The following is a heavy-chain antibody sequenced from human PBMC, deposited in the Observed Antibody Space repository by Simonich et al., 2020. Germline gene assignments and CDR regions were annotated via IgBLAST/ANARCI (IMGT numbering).Heavy chain of an antibody. Sequence: QVQLVESGGGVVQPGRSLRLSCAASGFTFSSYDMNWVRQAPGKGLEVVAVIAYDGRNKYSADSVKGRFTISRDNSKNTLYLQMNSLRAEDTAVYYCAREDLTGDAFDIWGQGTMVTVSS. D-gene: IGHD7-27*01. V-gene: IGHV3-30*07. CDR1: GFTFSSYD. CDR3: AREDLTGDAFDI. J-gene: IGHJ3*02. CDR2: IAYDGRNK.